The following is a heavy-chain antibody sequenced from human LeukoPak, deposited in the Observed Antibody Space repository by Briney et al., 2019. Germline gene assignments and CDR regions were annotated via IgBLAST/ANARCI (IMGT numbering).Heavy chain of an antibody. D-gene: IGHD6-13*01. V-gene: IGHV3-7*01. CDR2: INPDGNEK. J-gene: IGHJ4*02. CDR1: GFTLPNYA. CDR3: SGRDSSRSPRAY. Sequence: GFLRLSCAASGFTLPNYAMNWVRLAPGRGLEWLANINPDGNEKYYVDSVKGRFAMSRDNAKNEVYLEMNSLRAEDTGVYYCSGRDSSRSPRAYWGQGTLVSVSS.